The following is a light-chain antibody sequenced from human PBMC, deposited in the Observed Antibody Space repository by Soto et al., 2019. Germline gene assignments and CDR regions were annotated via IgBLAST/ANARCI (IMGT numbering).Light chain of an antibody. V-gene: IGLV2-23*01. J-gene: IGLJ1*01. CDR1: SSDVGGYDR. CDR2: EGT. Sequence: QSALTQPPSASGSPGQSVTISCTGTSSDVGGYDRVSWFQQHPGKAPKVMIYEGTKRPSGVSDRFSGSKSDNTASLTISGLQAEDEGDYYCCSYAGDYMFVFGTGTKLTVL. CDR3: CSYAGDYMFV.